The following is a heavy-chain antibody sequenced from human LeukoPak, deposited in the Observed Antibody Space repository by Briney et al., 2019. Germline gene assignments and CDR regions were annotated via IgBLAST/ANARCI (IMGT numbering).Heavy chain of an antibody. CDR3: ASPALTKITIFGVVNTPY. CDR2: IRYDGSNK. CDR1: GFTFSSYG. J-gene: IGHJ4*02. V-gene: IGHV3-30*02. D-gene: IGHD3-3*01. Sequence: GGSLRLSCAASGFTFSSYGMHWVRQAPGKGLEWVAFIRYDGSNKYYADSVKGRFTISRDNSKNTLYLQMNSLRAEDTAVYYCASPALTKITIFGVVNTPYWGQGTPVTVSS.